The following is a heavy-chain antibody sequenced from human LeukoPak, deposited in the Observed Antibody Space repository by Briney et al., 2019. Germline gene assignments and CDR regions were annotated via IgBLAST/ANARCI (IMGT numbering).Heavy chain of an antibody. CDR1: GFTFSSYW. CDR2: IKQDGSEK. Sequence: GGSLRLSCAASGFTFSSYWMSWVRQAPGKGLEWVANIKQDGSEKYYVDSVKGRFTISRDNAKNSLYLHMNSLRAEDTAVYYCARPERGYCSSTSCYALGYFQHWGQGTLVTVSS. D-gene: IGHD2-2*01. V-gene: IGHV3-7*03. J-gene: IGHJ1*01. CDR3: ARPERGYCSSTSCYALGYFQH.